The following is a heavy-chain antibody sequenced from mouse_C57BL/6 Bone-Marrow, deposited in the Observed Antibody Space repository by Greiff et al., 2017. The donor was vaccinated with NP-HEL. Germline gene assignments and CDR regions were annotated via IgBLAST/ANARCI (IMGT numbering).Heavy chain of an antibody. CDR2: IHPNSGST. Sequence: QVQLKQPGAELVKPGASVKLSCKASGYTFTSYWMHWVKQRPGQGLEWIGMIHPNSGSTNYNEKFKSKATLTVDKSSSTAYMQLSSLTSEDSAVYYCARSNYDDYYYAMDYWGQGTSVTVSS. CDR1: GYTFTSYW. J-gene: IGHJ4*01. D-gene: IGHD2-4*01. CDR3: ARSNYDDYYYAMDY. V-gene: IGHV1-64*01.